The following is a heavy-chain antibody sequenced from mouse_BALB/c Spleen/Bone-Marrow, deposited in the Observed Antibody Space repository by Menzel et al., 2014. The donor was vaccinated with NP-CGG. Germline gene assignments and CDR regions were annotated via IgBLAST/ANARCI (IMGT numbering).Heavy chain of an antibody. CDR1: GFTFSSFG. J-gene: IGHJ1*01. V-gene: IGHV5-17*02. CDR3: ARGGNWDDFDV. D-gene: IGHD4-1*01. Sequence: EVKLVESGGGLVQPGGSRKLSCAASGFTFSSFGMHWVRQAPEKGLEWVAYISSGSTAICYADTVKGRFTISRDNPKNTPFLQMTSLRSEDTAMYYCARGGNWDDFDVWGAGTTVTVSS. CDR2: ISSGSTAI.